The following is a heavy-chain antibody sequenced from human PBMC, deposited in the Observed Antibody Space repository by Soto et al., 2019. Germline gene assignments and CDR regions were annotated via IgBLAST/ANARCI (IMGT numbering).Heavy chain of an antibody. CDR3: AKVSQYDILTAHHALDS. V-gene: IGHV3-23*01. J-gene: IGHJ1*01. D-gene: IGHD3-9*01. CDR2: ISGGGGGT. Sequence: EVQLLESGGALVQPGGSLRLSCSVSGFTFSNYAMTWVRQATGKGLEWVSSISGGGGGTHYADSMKGRFTISRDNSKNTRHLEMKRLRADDTAVYYCAKVSQYDILTAHHALDSWGQGTLVTVSS. CDR1: GFTFSNYA.